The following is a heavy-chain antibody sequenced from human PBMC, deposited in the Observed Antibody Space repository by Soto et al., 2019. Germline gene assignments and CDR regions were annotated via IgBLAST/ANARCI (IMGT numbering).Heavy chain of an antibody. Sequence: GGSLRLSCAASGFTFTSYGMHWVRQAPGKGLEWMALILHDGSAEYYADSVKGRFTISRDNSKNTLYLQMNSLRAEDTAVYYCARSRDGYSFYFYYGMDGWGQGTTVTVS. CDR3: ARSRDGYSFYFYYGMDG. D-gene: IGHD4-4*01. J-gene: IGHJ6*02. CDR1: GFTFTSYG. V-gene: IGHV3-30*03. CDR2: ILHDGSAE.